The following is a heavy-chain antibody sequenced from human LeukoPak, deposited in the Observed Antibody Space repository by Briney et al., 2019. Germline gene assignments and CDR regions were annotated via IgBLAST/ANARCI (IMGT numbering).Heavy chain of an antibody. CDR3: ARDLRYYDSSGYHYYYNGMDV. CDR2: IWYDGSKK. Sequence: GGPLRLSCAASGFTFSSYGMHWVRQAPGKGLEWVAVIWYDGSKKYYADSVKGRITISRDNSKNTLYLQMNSLRAEDTAVYYCARDLRYYDSSGYHYYYNGMDVWGQGTTVTVSS. CDR1: GFTFSSYG. D-gene: IGHD3-22*01. J-gene: IGHJ6*02. V-gene: IGHV3-33*01.